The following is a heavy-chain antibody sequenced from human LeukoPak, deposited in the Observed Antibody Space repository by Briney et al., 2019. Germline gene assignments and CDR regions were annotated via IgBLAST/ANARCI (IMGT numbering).Heavy chain of an antibody. CDR1: GYTFTSYG. J-gene: IGHJ4*02. D-gene: IGHD3-22*01. CDR2: IIPIFGTA. V-gene: IGHV1-69*05. Sequence: SVKVSCKASGYTFTSYGISWVRQAPGQGLEWMGRIIPIFGTANYAQKFQGRVTITTDESTSTAYMELSGLRSEDTAVYYCASQVYYDSSKRIDYWGQGTLVTVSS. CDR3: ASQVYYDSSKRIDY.